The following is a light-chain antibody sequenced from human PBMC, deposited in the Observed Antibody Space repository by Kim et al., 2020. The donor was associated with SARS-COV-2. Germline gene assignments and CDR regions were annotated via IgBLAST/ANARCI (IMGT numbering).Light chain of an antibody. CDR1: QSFGSW. V-gene: IGKV1-5*03. CDR2: KAS. Sequence: DIQMTQSPSTLSASVGDRVSITCRASQSFGSWLAWYQQKPGKAPKLLIYKASNLQSGVPSRFSGSTSGTEFTLTISSLQPDDFAAYYCLQYSSYSFGQGTKVDIK. J-gene: IGKJ1*01. CDR3: LQYSSYS.